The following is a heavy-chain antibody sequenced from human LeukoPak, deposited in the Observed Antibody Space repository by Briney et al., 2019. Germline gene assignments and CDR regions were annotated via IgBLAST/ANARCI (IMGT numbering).Heavy chain of an antibody. Sequence: ASVKVSCKASGYTFTTYDINWVRQAPGQGLEWMGWMNPNSGNTGYAQKLQGRVTMTSNTSISTAYMELSSLSSEDTAVYYCARARRPTSQYCCDYWGQGTLVTVSS. CDR1: GYTFTTYD. CDR3: ARARRPTSQYCCDY. D-gene: IGHD4-11*01. CDR2: MNPNSGNT. J-gene: IGHJ4*02. V-gene: IGHV1-8*01.